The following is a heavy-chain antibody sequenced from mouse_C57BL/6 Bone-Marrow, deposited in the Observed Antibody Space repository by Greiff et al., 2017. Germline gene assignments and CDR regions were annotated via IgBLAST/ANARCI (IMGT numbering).Heavy chain of an antibody. J-gene: IGHJ2*01. CDR3: ARAYSFDY. V-gene: IGHV1-76*01. CDR2: IYPGSGNT. Sequence: LMESGAELVRPGASVKLSCKASGYTFTDYYINWVKQRPGQGLEWIARIYPGSGNTYYNEKFKGKATLTAEKSSSTAYMQLSSLTSEDSAVYFCARAYSFDYWGQGTTLTVSS. CDR1: GYTFTDYY.